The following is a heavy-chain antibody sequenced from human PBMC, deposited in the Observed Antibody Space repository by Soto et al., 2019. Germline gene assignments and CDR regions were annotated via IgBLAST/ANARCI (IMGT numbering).Heavy chain of an antibody. CDR2: FDPEDGET. Sequence: GASVKVSCKVSGYTLTELSMHWVRQAPGKGLEWMGGFDPEDGETIYAQKFQGRVTMTEDTSTDTAYMELSSLRSEDTAVYYCATTIITMVRRPSFGGHLTVGNWFDPWGQGTLVTVSS. D-gene: IGHD3-10*01. V-gene: IGHV1-24*01. J-gene: IGHJ5*02. CDR3: ATTIITMVRRPSFGGHLTVGNWFDP. CDR1: GYTLTELS.